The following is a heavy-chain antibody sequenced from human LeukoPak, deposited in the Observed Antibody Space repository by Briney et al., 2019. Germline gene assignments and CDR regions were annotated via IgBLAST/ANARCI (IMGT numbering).Heavy chain of an antibody. Sequence: SETLSLTCTISGGSISSYYWSWIRQPPGKGLEWVGYIYYSGTTNYNPSLKSRVTISVDTSKNQFSLNLTSVTAADTAVYFCARSYYDYFDSRGQGSLVTV. CDR3: ARSYYDYFDS. CDR2: IYYSGTT. CDR1: GGSISSYY. J-gene: IGHJ4*02. V-gene: IGHV4-59*01. D-gene: IGHD1-26*01.